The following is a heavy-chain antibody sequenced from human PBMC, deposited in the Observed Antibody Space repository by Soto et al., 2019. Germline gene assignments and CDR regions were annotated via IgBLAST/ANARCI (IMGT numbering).Heavy chain of an antibody. CDR3: ARDEGVVPAALGPNYYYYGMDV. Sequence: QVQLQESGPGLVKPSQTLSLTCTVSGGSISSGDYYWSWIRQPPGKGLEWIGYIYYSGSTYYNPSLKSGVTISVDTSKNQFSLKLSSVTAADTAVYYCARDEGVVPAALGPNYYYYGMDVWGQGTTVTVSS. V-gene: IGHV4-30-4*01. CDR1: GGSISSGDYY. J-gene: IGHJ6*02. D-gene: IGHD2-2*01. CDR2: IYYSGST.